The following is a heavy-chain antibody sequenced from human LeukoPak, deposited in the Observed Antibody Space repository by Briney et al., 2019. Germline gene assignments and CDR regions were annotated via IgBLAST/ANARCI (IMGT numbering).Heavy chain of an antibody. J-gene: IGHJ4*02. V-gene: IGHV3-30-3*01. CDR2: ISYDGSNK. CDR3: ARAQDIVVVVAATRHFDY. CDR1: GFTFSSYA. D-gene: IGHD2-15*01. Sequence: GGSLRLSCAASGFTFSSYAMHWVRQAPGKGLEWVAVISYDGSNKYYADSVKGRFTISRDNSKNTLYLQMNSLRAEDTAVYYCARAQDIVVVVAATRHFDYWGQGTLVTVSS.